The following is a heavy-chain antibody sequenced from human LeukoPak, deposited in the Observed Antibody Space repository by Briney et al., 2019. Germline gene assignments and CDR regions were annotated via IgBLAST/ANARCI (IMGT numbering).Heavy chain of an antibody. J-gene: IGHJ3*02. CDR1: GYTFTGYY. CDR2: INPSGGST. D-gene: IGHD2-21*02. V-gene: IGHV1-46*01. Sequence: ASVKVSCKASGYTFTGYYMHWVRQAPGQGLEWMGIINPSGGSTSYAQKFQGRVTMTRDMSTSTVYMELSSLRSEDTAVYYCARGLCGGDCYDAFDIWGQGTMVTVSS. CDR3: ARGLCGGDCYDAFDI.